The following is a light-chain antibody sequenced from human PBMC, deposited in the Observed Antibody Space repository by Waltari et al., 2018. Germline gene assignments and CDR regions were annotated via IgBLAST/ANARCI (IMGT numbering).Light chain of an antibody. V-gene: IGLV2-23*02. CDR2: EVS. Sequence: QSALTQPASVSGSPGKSITISCTGTSSDVGSYNLFPWYQQHPGKAPTLMIYEVSKRPSGVSNRFSGSKSGNTASLTISGLQAEDEADYYCCSYAGSSTFVVFGGGTKLTVL. CDR3: CSYAGSSTFVV. CDR1: SSDVGSYNL. J-gene: IGLJ2*01.